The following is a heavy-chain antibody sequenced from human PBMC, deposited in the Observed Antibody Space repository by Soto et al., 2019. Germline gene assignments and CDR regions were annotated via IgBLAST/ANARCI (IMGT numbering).Heavy chain of an antibody. Sequence: QVQLQESGPGPLKPSETLSLTCTVSGGSISSYHWSWIRQAPGKGPEWIGYIYYSGTTYYNPSLKSRLTISLDTSKNQFSLKLSSVTAADTAVYYCARHRYDLWSASQDWGQGTLVTVSS. CDR2: IYYSGTT. CDR1: GGSISSYH. J-gene: IGHJ4*02. D-gene: IGHD3-3*01. V-gene: IGHV4-59*08. CDR3: ARHRYDLWSASQD.